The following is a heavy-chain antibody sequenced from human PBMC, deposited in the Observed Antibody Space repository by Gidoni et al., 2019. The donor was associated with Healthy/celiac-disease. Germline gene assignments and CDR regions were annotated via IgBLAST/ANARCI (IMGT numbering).Heavy chain of an antibody. CDR2: ISSSSSYT. J-gene: IGHJ3*02. CDR3: ARDNGQWLVPDAFDI. Sequence: QVQLVESGGGLVKPGGSLRLSCAASGFTFSDYYMSWIRQAPGKGLEWVSYISSSSSYTNYADSVKGRFTISRDNAKNSLYLQMNSLRAEDTAVYYCARDNGQWLVPDAFDIWGQGTMVTVSS. D-gene: IGHD6-19*01. V-gene: IGHV3-11*06. CDR1: GFTFSDYY.